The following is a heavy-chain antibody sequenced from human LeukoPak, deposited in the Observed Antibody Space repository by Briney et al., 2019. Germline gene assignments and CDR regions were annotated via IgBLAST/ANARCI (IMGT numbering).Heavy chain of an antibody. CDR3: ARVYGGNEDY. CDR1: GFTFSSYE. Sequence: GGSLRLSCAASGFTFSSYEMNWVRQAPGKGLEWISYISSSGSTIHYADSVKGRFTISRDNAKNSLYLQMNSLRAEDTAVYYCARVYGGNEDYWGQGTLVTVSS. J-gene: IGHJ4*02. D-gene: IGHD4-23*01. CDR2: ISSSGSTI. V-gene: IGHV3-48*03.